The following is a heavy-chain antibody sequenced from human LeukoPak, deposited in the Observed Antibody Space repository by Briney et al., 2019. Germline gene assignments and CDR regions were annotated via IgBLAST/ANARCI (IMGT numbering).Heavy chain of an antibody. CDR1: GYTFTCYY. V-gene: IGHV1-2*02. Sequence: GASVKVSCKASGYTFTCYYMHWVRQAPGQGLEWMGWINPNSGGTNYAQKFQGRVTMTKDTSISTAYMELSRLRSDDTAVYYCARSGRRCSGGSCYYWENYWGQGTLVTVSS. CDR2: INPNSGGT. J-gene: IGHJ4*02. D-gene: IGHD2-15*01. CDR3: ARSGRRCSGGSCYYWENY.